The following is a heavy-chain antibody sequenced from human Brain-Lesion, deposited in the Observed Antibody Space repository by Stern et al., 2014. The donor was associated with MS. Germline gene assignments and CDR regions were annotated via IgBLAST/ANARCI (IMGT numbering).Heavy chain of an antibody. J-gene: IGHJ6*02. CDR2: IWYDASKK. CDR1: GFTFSNYG. D-gene: IGHD3-3*01. Sequence: QVQLVQSGGGVVQPGRSLRLSCAASGFTFSNYGMYWVRQAPGKGLEWVAGIWYDASKKYYADSVKGRFSISRDNSKKTLDLQMHSLRAEDTAVYYCARTKLRFLEWDRAYGMDVWGQGTTVTVSS. V-gene: IGHV3-33*01. CDR3: ARTKLRFLEWDRAYGMDV.